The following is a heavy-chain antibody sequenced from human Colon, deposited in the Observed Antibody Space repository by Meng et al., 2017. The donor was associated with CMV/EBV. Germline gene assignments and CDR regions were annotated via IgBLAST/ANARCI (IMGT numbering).Heavy chain of an antibody. CDR3: APDVPQPLAQIDY. CDR1: GFTFTDAW. CDR2: SRSKSEKWRI. Sequence: LSCVASGFTFTDAWINWVRQTPGKGLEWVGRSRSKSEKWRIEYAVPVRDRFIISRDNSRSMVFLQMYSLTTEDTGVYYCAPDVPQPLAQIDYWGPGTLVTVSS. D-gene: IGHD2-21*01. V-gene: IGHV3-15*05. J-gene: IGHJ4*02.